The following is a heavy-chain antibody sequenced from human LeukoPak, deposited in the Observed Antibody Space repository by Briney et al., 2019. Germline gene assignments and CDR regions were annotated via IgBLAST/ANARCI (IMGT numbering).Heavy chain of an antibody. D-gene: IGHD5-18*01. CDR1: GFTFSNYA. J-gene: IGHJ4*02. CDR2: ISGSGGRT. Sequence: PGGSLRLSCAASGFTFSNYAMSWVRQAPGKGLEWVSSISGSGGRTYYADSVKGRFTVSRDNSKNTLYLQMNSLRAEDRAVYYCAKDVTWVQLCLDYWGQGTLVTVSS. V-gene: IGHV3-23*01. CDR3: AKDVTWVQLCLDY.